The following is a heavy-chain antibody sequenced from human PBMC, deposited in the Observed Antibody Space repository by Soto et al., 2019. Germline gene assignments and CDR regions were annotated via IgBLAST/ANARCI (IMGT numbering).Heavy chain of an antibody. D-gene: IGHD6-19*01. J-gene: IGHJ4*02. V-gene: IGHV3-15*07. CDR3: TTESLAVAGTGFFDY. CDR1: GFTFSNAW. Sequence: GGSLRLSCAASGFTFSNAWMNWVRQAPGKGLEWVGRIKSKTDGGTTDYAAPVKGRFTISRDDSKNTLYLQMNSLKTEDTAVYYCTTESLAVAGTGFFDYWGQGTLVTVSS. CDR2: IKSKTDGGTT.